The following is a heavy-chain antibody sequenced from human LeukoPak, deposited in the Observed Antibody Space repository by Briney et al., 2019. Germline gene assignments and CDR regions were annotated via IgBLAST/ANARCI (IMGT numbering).Heavy chain of an antibody. CDR3: ARDLHPRYYLPDY. CDR2: IKEDGSET. Sequence: PAGSLTLSCVASAFAFSSNWMSWVRQAPGQGLEWVASIKEDGSETYYVDSVKGRFTISRDNAKNSLYLQMSRLRAEDTAVYYCARDLHPRYYLPDYWGQGTLVTVSS. V-gene: IGHV3-7*04. D-gene: IGHD1-26*01. CDR1: AFAFSSNW. J-gene: IGHJ4*02.